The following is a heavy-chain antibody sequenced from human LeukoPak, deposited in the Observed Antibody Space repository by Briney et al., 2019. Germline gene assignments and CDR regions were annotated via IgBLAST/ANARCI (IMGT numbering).Heavy chain of an antibody. J-gene: IGHJ4*02. Sequence: ASVKVSCKASGYTFTGYYMHWVRQAPGQGPEWMGRINPNSGGTNYAQKFQGRVTMTRDTSISTAYMELSRLRSDDTAVYYCARSGYSYGRIYFDYWGQGTLVTVSS. CDR3: ARSGYSYGRIYFDY. V-gene: IGHV1-2*06. D-gene: IGHD5-18*01. CDR1: GYTFTGYY. CDR2: INPNSGGT.